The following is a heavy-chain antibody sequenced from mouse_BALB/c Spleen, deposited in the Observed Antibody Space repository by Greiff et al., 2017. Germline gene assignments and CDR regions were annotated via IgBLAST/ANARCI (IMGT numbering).Heavy chain of an antibody. CDR1: GFSLTSYG. V-gene: IGHV2-6-2*01. Sequence: VHLVESGPDLVAPSQSLSITCTVSGFSLTSYGVHWVRQPPGKGLEWLVVIWSDGSTTYNSALKSRLSISKDNAKSQVFLKMNSLQTDDTAMYYCARSHYYGSSWGYGMDYWGQGTSVTVSS. CDR3: ARSHYYGSSWGYGMDY. D-gene: IGHD1-1*01. J-gene: IGHJ4*01. CDR2: IWSDGST.